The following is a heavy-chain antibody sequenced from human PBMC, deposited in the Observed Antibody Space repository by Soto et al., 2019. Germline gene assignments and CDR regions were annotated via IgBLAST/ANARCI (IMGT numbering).Heavy chain of an antibody. CDR3: ARGGIGTYYYYYMDV. D-gene: IGHD3-10*01. Sequence: GGSLRLSCAASGFTVSSKYMSWVRQAPGKGPEWVSLIQSGGPTYYADSVKGRFTISRDTSENTVHLQMDSLRAADTAVYYCARGGIGTYYYYYMDVWGKGTTVTVSS. V-gene: IGHV3-66*01. CDR1: GFTVSSKY. CDR2: IQSGGPT. J-gene: IGHJ6*03.